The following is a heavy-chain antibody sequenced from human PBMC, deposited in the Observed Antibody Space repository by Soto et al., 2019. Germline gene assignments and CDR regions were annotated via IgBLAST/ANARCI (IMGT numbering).Heavy chain of an antibody. CDR1: GYSFGSHG. J-gene: IGHJ4*02. Sequence: GGSLRLSCAGSGYSFGSHGIHWVRQAPGKGLEWLAIVWFDGSKGYYADSVKGRFTVSRDNSINTAYLQINSLRAEDTAVYYCANMMGIAVAGTSDYWGQGTLVTVSS. CDR2: VWFDGSKG. CDR3: ANMMGIAVAGTSDY. V-gene: IGHV3-30*02. D-gene: IGHD6-19*01.